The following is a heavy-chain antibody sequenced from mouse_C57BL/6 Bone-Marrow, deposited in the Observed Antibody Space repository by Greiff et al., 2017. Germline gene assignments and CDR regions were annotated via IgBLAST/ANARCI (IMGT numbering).Heavy chain of an antibody. V-gene: IGHV2-2*01. CDR1: GFSLTSSG. D-gene: IGHD1-2*01. CDR2: IWSGGST. Sequence: QVQLQQSGPGLVQPSQSLSITCTVSGFSLTSSGVHWVRQSPGKGLEWLGVIWSGGSTDYNAAFISRLSISKDNSKSQVFFKMNSLQTDDTAIYYCARDSLITYYAMDYWSQGTSVTVSS. J-gene: IGHJ4*01. CDR3: ARDSLITYYAMDY.